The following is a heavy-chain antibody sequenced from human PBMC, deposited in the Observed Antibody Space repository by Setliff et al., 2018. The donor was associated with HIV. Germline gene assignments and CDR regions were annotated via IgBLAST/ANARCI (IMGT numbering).Heavy chain of an antibody. J-gene: IGHJ4*02. D-gene: IGHD3-10*01. CDR2: ISPATGKT. V-gene: IGHV1-18*01. CDR3: ARRGNYYASAFDY. CDR1: GYTFTTYG. Sequence: ASVKVSCKPSGYTFTTYGLSWVRQAPGQGLEWMGWISPATGKTNYAQKLQGRLTMTTDTSTSTAYMDLRSLRSDDTAVYYCARRGNYYASAFDYWGQGTLVTVSS.